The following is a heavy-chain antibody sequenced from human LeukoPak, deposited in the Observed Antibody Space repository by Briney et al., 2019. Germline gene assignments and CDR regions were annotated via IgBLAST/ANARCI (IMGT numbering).Heavy chain of an antibody. J-gene: IGHJ4*02. CDR3: ARGYDYVWD. D-gene: IGHD3-16*01. CDR2: IYHSGST. CDR1: GGSISSGGYS. V-gene: IGHV4-30-2*01. Sequence: KTSETLSLTCAVSGGSISSGGYSWSWIRQPPGKGLEWIGYIYHSGSTYYNPSLKSRVTISVDRSKNQFSLKLSSVTAADTAVYYCARGYDYVWDWGQGTLVTVSS.